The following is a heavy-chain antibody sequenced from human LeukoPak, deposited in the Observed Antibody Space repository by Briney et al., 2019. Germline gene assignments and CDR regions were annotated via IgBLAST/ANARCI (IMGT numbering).Heavy chain of an antibody. CDR1: GGSISSYY. D-gene: IGHD6-13*01. V-gene: IGHV4-59*01. CDR2: IYYSGSA. Sequence: SETLSLTCTVSGGSISSYYWSWIRQPPGKGLEWIGYIYYSGSANYNPSLKSRVTISVDTSKNQFSLKLSSVTAADTAVYYCARDRGGGSWYSYWFDPWGQGTLVTVSS. J-gene: IGHJ5*02. CDR3: ARDRGGGSWYSYWFDP.